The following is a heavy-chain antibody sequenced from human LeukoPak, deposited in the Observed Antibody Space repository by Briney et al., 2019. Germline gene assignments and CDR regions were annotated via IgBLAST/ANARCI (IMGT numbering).Heavy chain of an antibody. Sequence: SETLSLTCTVSGDSITSGGYYWSWIRQAPGKGLEWIGYIYKSGDTYSNPSLKSRATVSMDRSRNQFSLNLRSVTAADTAVYYCARLIAADPQLDCWGQGTLATVSS. CDR2: IYKSGDT. CDR3: ARLIAADPQLDC. V-gene: IGHV4-30-2*01. CDR1: GDSITSGGYY. D-gene: IGHD6-13*01. J-gene: IGHJ4*02.